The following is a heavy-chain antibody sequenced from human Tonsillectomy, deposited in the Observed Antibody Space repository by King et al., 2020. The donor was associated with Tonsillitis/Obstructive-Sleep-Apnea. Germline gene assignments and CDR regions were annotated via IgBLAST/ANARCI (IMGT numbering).Heavy chain of an antibody. Sequence: QLVQSGSELKKPGASVRISCKASGYTFSSYALNWVRQAPGQGLEWMGWINTNSGNPKYAQGFTGRFVFSLDTSVSTACLQINNLKAEDTAVSYCARVTRVVVNMDVGGKGTTVTAPS. CDR2: INTNSGNP. CDR1: GYTFSSYA. CDR3: ARVTRVVVNMDV. D-gene: IGHD3-3*01. V-gene: IGHV7-4-1*02. J-gene: IGHJ6*03.